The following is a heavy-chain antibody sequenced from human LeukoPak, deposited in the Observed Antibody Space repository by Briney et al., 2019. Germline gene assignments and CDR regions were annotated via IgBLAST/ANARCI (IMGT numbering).Heavy chain of an antibody. CDR3: ARDPYSGNYGAYYYYYMDV. CDR2: ITSSSSYI. V-gene: IGHV3-21*06. J-gene: IGHJ6*03. CDR1: GSPSSSYN. D-gene: IGHD1-26*01. Sequence: PGGSLRLSCAAPGSPSSSYNMNWARQAPGKGLEWVSSITSSSSYIYYADSVKGRFTISRDNAKNSLYLQMDSLRVEDTAEYYCARDPYSGNYGAYYYYYMDVWGKGTTVTVSS.